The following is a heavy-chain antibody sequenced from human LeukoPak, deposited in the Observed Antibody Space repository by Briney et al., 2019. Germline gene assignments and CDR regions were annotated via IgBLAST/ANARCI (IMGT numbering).Heavy chain of an antibody. Sequence: GGSLRLSCAASGFTFDDYGMSWVRQAPGKGLEWVSGINWSGGSTGYADSVKGRFTISRDNAKNSLYLQMNSLRAEDTALYYCARAAYCGGACYISLFDYWGQGTLVTVSS. CDR2: INWSGGST. V-gene: IGHV3-20*04. CDR3: ARAAYCGGACYISLFDY. J-gene: IGHJ4*02. D-gene: IGHD2-21*01. CDR1: GFTFDDYG.